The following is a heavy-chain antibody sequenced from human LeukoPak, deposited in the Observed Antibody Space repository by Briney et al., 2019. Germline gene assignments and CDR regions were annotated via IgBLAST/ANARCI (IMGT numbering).Heavy chain of an antibody. CDR2: IYYSGST. CDR1: GGSISSYY. Sequence: SETLSLTCTVSGGSISSYYWSWIRQPPGKGLEWMGYIYYSGSTNYNPSLKSRVTISVDTSKNQYSLQLSTVTAADTAVYYCARAIAARSHYYMDVWGKGTTVSVSS. J-gene: IGHJ6*03. D-gene: IGHD6-6*01. V-gene: IGHV4-59*01. CDR3: ARAIAARSHYYMDV.